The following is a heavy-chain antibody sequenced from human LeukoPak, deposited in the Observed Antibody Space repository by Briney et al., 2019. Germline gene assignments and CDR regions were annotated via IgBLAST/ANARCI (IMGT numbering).Heavy chain of an antibody. CDR1: GFTFSSSW. J-gene: IGHJ4*02. V-gene: IGHV3-7*01. Sequence: PGGSLRLSCVASGFTFSSSWVTWVRQAPGKGLEWVASIREDGSEKTSVDSVKGRFTISRDNAKNSLYLQMDSLRAEDTAVYYCARGPTNGQAFDYWGQGTLVSVSS. CDR3: ARGPTNGQAFDY. CDR2: IREDGSEK. D-gene: IGHD2-8*01.